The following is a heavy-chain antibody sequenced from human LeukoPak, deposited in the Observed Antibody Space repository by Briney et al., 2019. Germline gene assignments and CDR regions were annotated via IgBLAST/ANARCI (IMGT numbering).Heavy chain of an antibody. CDR2: IYYSGST. CDR3: ARDPRGGQQLVFDY. V-gene: IGHV4-59*01. CDR1: GGSISPYS. Sequence: SETLSLTCTVSGGSISPYSWNWIRQPPGMGLEWIGYIYYSGSTNYNPSLKSRVTISVDTSKNQFSLKLSSVTAADTAVYYCARDPRGGQQLVFDYWGQGTLVTVSS. D-gene: IGHD6-13*01. J-gene: IGHJ4*02.